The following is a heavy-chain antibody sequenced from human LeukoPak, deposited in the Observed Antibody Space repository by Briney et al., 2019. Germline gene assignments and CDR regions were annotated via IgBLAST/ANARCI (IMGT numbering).Heavy chain of an antibody. CDR3: ARDPVQAGYSSGWDYFDY. CDR2: ISYDGSNK. V-gene: IGHV3-30-3*01. CDR1: GFTFSSYT. Sequence: GGSLRLSCAASGFTFSSYTMHWVRQAPGKGLEWEAVISYDGSNKYHADSVKGRFTISRDNSKNTLYLQMNSLRAEDTAVYYCARDPVQAGYSSGWDYFDYWGQGTLVTVSS. D-gene: IGHD6-19*01. J-gene: IGHJ4*02.